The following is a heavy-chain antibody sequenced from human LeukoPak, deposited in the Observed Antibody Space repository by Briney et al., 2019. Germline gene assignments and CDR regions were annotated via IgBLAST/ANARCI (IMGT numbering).Heavy chain of an antibody. CDR2: IHKSGSTV. V-gene: IGHV3-48*01. Sequence: GGSLRLSCAASGFTFSSYSMNWVRLAPGKGLEWVSYIHKSGSTVYYADSVRGRFAISRDDAKSSLYLHTNSLRAEDTAVYYCTRDPHALDYWGQGTLVTVSS. CDR1: GFTFSSYS. J-gene: IGHJ4*02. CDR3: TRDPHALDY.